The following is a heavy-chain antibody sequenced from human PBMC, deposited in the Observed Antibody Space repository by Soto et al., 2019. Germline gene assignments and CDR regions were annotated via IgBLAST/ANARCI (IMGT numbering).Heavy chain of an antibody. CDR1: GYTFTGYY. V-gene: IGHV1-2*02. D-gene: IGHD6-6*01. CDR2: INPNSGGT. Sequence: ASVKVSCKASGYTFTGYYMHWVRQAPGQGLEWMGWINPNSGGTNYAQKFQGRVTMTRDTSISTAHMELSRLRSDDTAVYYCARGRQQLGLGKDNWFDPWGQGTLVTVSS. J-gene: IGHJ5*02. CDR3: ARGRQQLGLGKDNWFDP.